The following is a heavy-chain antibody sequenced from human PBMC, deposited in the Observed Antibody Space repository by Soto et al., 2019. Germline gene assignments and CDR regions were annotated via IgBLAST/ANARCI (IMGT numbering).Heavy chain of an antibody. CDR2: IRGSVGST. D-gene: IGHD2-8*01. V-gene: IGHV3-23*01. Sequence: AXESLRLSCAASGFTFSSYAMSWVRQAPGKGLEWVSAIRGSVGSTYYADSVKGRFTISRDNSKNTLYLQMNSLRAEDTAVYYCAKTTGCTNGVCYTVNSSLKGFLNSWFDPWGQGTLVTVSS. CDR1: GFTFSSYA. CDR3: AKTTGCTNGVCYTVNSSLKGFLNSWFDP. J-gene: IGHJ5*02.